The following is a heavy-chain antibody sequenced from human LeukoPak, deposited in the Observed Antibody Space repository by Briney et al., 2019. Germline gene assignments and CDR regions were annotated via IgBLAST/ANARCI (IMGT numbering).Heavy chain of an antibody. Sequence: PGGSLRLSCAASGFTVSSNYMTWVRQAPGKGLEWVSVIYSDGSPYYADSVKGRFTISRDNSMNTLYLQMNSLRAEDTAVYYCAGLPRYRGQGTLVTVSS. V-gene: IGHV3-66*02. CDR3: AGLPRY. J-gene: IGHJ4*02. CDR2: IYSDGSP. CDR1: GFTVSSNY.